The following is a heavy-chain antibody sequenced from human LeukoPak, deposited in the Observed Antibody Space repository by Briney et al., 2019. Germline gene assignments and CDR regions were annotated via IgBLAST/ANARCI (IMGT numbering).Heavy chain of an antibody. CDR3: ARALEYYDFWSGYFGGGMGWFDP. Sequence: SETLSLTCTVSGGSISSHYWSWIRQPPGKGREWIGYIYYSGSTNYNPSLKSRVTISVDTSKNQFSLKLSSVTAADTAVYYCARALEYYDFWSGYFGGGMGWFDPWGQGTLVIVSS. J-gene: IGHJ5*02. D-gene: IGHD3-3*01. CDR2: IYYSGST. V-gene: IGHV4-59*11. CDR1: GGSISSHY.